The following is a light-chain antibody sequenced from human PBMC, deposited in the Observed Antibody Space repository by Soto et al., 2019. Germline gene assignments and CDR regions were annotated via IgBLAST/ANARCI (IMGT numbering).Light chain of an antibody. Sequence: QSALTQPASVSGSPGQSITISCTGTSSDVGSYNLVSWYQQHPGKGPKLMIYEGSKRPSGVSNRFSGSKSGNTASLTISGLQAEDEADYYCCSYAGGSNYVFGSGTKLTVL. CDR1: SSDVGSYNL. CDR2: EGS. V-gene: IGLV2-23*01. J-gene: IGLJ1*01. CDR3: CSYAGGSNYV.